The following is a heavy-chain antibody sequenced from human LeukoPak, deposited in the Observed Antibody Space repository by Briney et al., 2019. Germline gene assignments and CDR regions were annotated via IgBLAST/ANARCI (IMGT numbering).Heavy chain of an antibody. CDR1: GASFSTNY. D-gene: IGHD1-1*01. Sequence: SETLSLTCSVSGASFSTNYWSWIRQPPGRGLEWIGYVYDSGSTNYNPSLKSRVTISVDTSTKQFSLRLSSVTAADTAVYYCARLYQQSKWKYYYYYMDVWGKGTAVTVSS. J-gene: IGHJ6*03. CDR3: ARLYQQSKWKYYYYYMDV. CDR2: VYDSGST. V-gene: IGHV4-59*01.